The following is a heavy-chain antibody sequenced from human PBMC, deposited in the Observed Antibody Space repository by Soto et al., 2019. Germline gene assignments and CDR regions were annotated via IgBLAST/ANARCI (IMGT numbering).Heavy chain of an antibody. CDR1: GYTFNGYF. CDR3: ARVDDYNGSSGLAP. V-gene: IGHV1-2*02. CDR2: INPNSGGS. J-gene: IGHJ5*02. Sequence: QAQLKQSGAEVKKPGASVRVSCKACGYTFNGYFRHWVRQAPGQGLEWMGWINPNSGGSNYAQKFQGRVTMTMDTSTSTAYMELSSLRSDDTAVYYCARVDDYNGSSGLAPWGQGSLVIVSS. D-gene: IGHD6-6*01.